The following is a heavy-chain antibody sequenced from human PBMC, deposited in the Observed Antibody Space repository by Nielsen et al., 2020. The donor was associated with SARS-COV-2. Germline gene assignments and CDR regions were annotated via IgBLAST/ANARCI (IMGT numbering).Heavy chain of an antibody. CDR2: IYQSGST. V-gene: IGHV4-39*07. CDR1: GGSISSSPYY. Sequence: SETLSLTCTVSGGSISSSPYYWGWMRQPPGKGLEWIVSIYQSGSTYYSPSLKSRITISVDTSKNQFSLKLTSVTAADTAVYYCAAYSSGWSRGGGDWGQGTLVTVSS. J-gene: IGHJ4*02. CDR3: AAYSSGWSRGGGD. D-gene: IGHD6-19*01.